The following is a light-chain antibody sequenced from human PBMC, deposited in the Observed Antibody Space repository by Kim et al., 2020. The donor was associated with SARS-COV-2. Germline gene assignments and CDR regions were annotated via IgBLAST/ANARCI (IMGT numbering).Light chain of an antibody. CDR2: DAS. V-gene: IGKV1-39*01. J-gene: IGKJ1*01. CDR1: QGISNY. Sequence: ASVGDRVTINCRASQGISNYLNWYQQKPGRAPKFLIYDASTLESGVPSRFSCSGSGTDFTLTINSLQPEDYATYYCQQGYSTPPTFGQGTKVDIK. CDR3: QQGYSTPPT.